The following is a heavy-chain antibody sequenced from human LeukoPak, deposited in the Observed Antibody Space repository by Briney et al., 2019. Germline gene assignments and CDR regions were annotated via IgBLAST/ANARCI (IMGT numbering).Heavy chain of an antibody. CDR1: GFTFSSYA. V-gene: IGHV3-30*04. D-gene: IGHD3-22*01. J-gene: IGHJ4*02. CDR2: ISYDGSKK. CDR3: ARAHYYDSSGLDF. Sequence: GGSLRLSCAASGFTFSSYAMHWVRQVPGKGLEWVAVISYDGSKKNYADSVKGRFTISRDNSKNTLYLQMNSLGAEDTSVYYCARAHYYDSSGLDFWGQGTLVTVSS.